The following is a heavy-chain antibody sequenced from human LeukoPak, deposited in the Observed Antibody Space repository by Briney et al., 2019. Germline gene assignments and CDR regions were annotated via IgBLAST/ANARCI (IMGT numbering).Heavy chain of an antibody. V-gene: IGHV3-30*07. CDR2: ISYDRSND. CDR3: TRPPARYDTDWYFDL. J-gene: IGHJ2*01. Sequence: GRSLRLSCAGSGFTYSIYAIHWVRQAPGKGLEWVAVISYDRSNDYYADSVKGRFTISRDNSKNTLYLQMNSLRPEDTAVYYCTRPPARYDTDWYFDLWGRGTLVTVSS. D-gene: IGHD1-1*01. CDR1: GFTYSIYA.